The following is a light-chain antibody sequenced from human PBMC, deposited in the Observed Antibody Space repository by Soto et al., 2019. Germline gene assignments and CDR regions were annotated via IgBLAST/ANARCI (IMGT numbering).Light chain of an antibody. Sequence: QSVLTQPASVSGSPGQSITISCTGTSSDVGDYKYVSWYQQHPGKAPKLMIYEVSNRPSGVSNRFSGSKSGNTASLTISGLQAEDEADYYCSSYTSSNPLFGGGTKLTVL. V-gene: IGLV2-14*01. CDR1: SSDVGDYKY. CDR3: SSYTSSNPL. CDR2: EVS. J-gene: IGLJ2*01.